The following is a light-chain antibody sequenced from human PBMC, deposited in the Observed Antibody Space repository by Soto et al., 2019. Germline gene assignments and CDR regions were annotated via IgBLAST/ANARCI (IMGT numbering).Light chain of an antibody. V-gene: IGKV1-5*01. CDR1: QSISSW. Sequence: DIHMTQSHSTLSASLGDRVTITFRASQSISSWLAWYQQKPGKAPKLLIYDASSLESGVPSRFSGSGSGTEFTLTISSLQPDDFATYYCQRYNSYSWTFGQGTKVDI. CDR2: DAS. CDR3: QRYNSYSWT. J-gene: IGKJ1*01.